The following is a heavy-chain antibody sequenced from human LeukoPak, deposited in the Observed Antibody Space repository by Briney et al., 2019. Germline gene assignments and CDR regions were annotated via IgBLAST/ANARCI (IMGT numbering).Heavy chain of an antibody. CDR1: GFTFSSYS. CDR2: ISSSRSYI. J-gene: IGHJ5*02. Sequence: PGGSLRLSCAASGFTFSSYSMNWVRQAPGKGLEWVSFISSSRSYIYYADSVKGRFTISRDNAKNSLYLQMNSLRAEDTAVYYCAKDSLQGWFDPWGQGTLVTVSS. CDR3: AKDSLQGWFDP. V-gene: IGHV3-21*01.